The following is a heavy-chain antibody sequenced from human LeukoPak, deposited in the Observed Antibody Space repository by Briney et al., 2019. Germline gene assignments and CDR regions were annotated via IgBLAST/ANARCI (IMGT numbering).Heavy chain of an antibody. J-gene: IGHJ6*02. CDR2: IYYSGST. CDR1: GGSISSYY. CDR3: ARERLNYDILTGYYSHGMDV. V-gene: IGHV4-59*01. D-gene: IGHD3-9*01. Sequence: PSETLSLTCTVSGGSISSYYWSWIRQPPGKGLGWIGYIYYSGSTNYSPSLKSRVTISVDTSKNQFSLKLSSVTAADTAVYYCARERLNYDILTGYYSHGMDVWGQGTTVTVSS.